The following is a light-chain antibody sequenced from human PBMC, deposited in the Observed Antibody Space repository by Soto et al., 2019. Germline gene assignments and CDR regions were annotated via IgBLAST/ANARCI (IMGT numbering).Light chain of an antibody. CDR1: LTIFNY. CDR3: QQTYTTPRT. V-gene: IGKV1-39*01. Sequence: DLQMTQSPSSLSASVGDRATVTCRASLTIFNYLSWYQQKPGRAPKLLISAATTLQSGVPSRFSGSGSGTDFTLTISSLQPEDFATYYCQQTYTTPRTFAQGTKVEIK. CDR2: AAT. J-gene: IGKJ1*01.